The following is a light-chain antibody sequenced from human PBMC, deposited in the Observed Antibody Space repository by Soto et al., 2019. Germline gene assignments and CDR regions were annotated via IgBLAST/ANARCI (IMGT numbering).Light chain of an antibody. V-gene: IGKV3-15*01. CDR1: QSVSSH. Sequence: EIVLTQSPATLSVSPAGGATLSCRASQSVSSHLAWYQHKPGQRPRLLIYHASTRATVIPARFSGTGPCTEFTLTISSLQSEDFGVIYCQQYDVWPLTFGQGTKVDIK. CDR3: QQYDVWPLT. CDR2: HAS. J-gene: IGKJ1*01.